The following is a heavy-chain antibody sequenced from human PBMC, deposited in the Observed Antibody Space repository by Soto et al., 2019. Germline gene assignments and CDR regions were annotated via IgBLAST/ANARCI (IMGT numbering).Heavy chain of an antibody. V-gene: IGHV4-4*07. Sequence: QVQLQESGPGLVKPSETLSLTCTVSGGSISSYYWSWIRQPAGKGLEWIGRIYTSGSTNYNPSLKSRVTMSVDTSNNQCSLKLSSVTAADTAVYYCARDRYYDFWSGYRQSFYYYYGMDVWGQGTTVTVSS. D-gene: IGHD3-3*01. CDR3: ARDRYYDFWSGYRQSFYYYYGMDV. J-gene: IGHJ6*02. CDR1: GGSISSYY. CDR2: IYTSGST.